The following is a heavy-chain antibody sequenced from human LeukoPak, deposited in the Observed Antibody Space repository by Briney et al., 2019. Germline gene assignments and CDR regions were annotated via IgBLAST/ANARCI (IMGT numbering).Heavy chain of an antibody. J-gene: IGHJ4*02. CDR1: GFTFSSYA. CDR2: ISGSGGNT. Sequence: GGSLRLSCAASGFTFSSYAMSWVRRAPGKGLEWVSAISGSGGNTYYTDSVKGRFTISRDNSKNTLFLQMNSLRAEDTAVYYCAKGHSSGWPFDYWGQGTLVTVSS. CDR3: AKGHSSGWPFDY. D-gene: IGHD6-19*01. V-gene: IGHV3-23*01.